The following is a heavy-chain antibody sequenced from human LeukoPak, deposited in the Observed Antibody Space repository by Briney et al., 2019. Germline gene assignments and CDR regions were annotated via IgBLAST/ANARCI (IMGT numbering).Heavy chain of an antibody. V-gene: IGHV3-23*01. D-gene: IGHD6-6*01. J-gene: IGHJ4*02. CDR3: ARASIAASGYYFDY. CDR1: GFTFSSYA. Sequence: GGSLRLSCVASGFTFSSYAMSWVRQAPGKGLEWVSAISGSGGSTYYADSVKGRFTISRDNSKNTLYLQMNSLRAEDTAVYYCARASIAASGYYFDYWGQGTLVTVFS. CDR2: ISGSGGST.